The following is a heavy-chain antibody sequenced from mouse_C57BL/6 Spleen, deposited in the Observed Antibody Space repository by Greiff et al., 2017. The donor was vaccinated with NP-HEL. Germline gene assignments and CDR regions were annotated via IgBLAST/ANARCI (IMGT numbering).Heavy chain of an antibody. CDR3: ARKGTTAQAWFAY. V-gene: IGHV1-80*01. CDR1: GYAFSSYW. CDR2: IYPGDGDT. J-gene: IGHJ3*01. Sequence: QVQLQQSGAELVKPGASVKISCKASGYAFSSYWMNWVKQRPGKGLEWIGQIYPGDGDTNYNGKFKGKATLTADKSSSTAYMQLSSLTSEDSAVYFCARKGTTAQAWFAYWGQGTLVTVSA. D-gene: IGHD1-2*01.